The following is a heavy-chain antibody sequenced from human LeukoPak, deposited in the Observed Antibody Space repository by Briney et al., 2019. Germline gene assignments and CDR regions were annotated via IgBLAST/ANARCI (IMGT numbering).Heavy chain of an antibody. J-gene: IGHJ4*02. Sequence: ASVKVSCKASGGTFRTYAIAWVRQAPGQGLEWVGRIIPMLGVADYAQKSQGRVTISADKLTSTVYLELSSLRSGDTAVYFCARYPKLEPVNLDLWGQGTLLTVSS. D-gene: IGHD1-1*01. CDR1: GGTFRTYA. CDR2: IIPMLGVA. V-gene: IGHV1-69*04. CDR3: ARYPKLEPVNLDL.